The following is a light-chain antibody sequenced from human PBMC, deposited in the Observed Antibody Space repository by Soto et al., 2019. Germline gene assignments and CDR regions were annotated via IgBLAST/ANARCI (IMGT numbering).Light chain of an antibody. CDR2: VNSDGSH. Sequence: QPVLTQSPSASASLGASVKLTCTLTSGHSSYAIAWHQQQPEKGPRFLMKVNSDGSHSKGDGIPDRFSGSSSGAERYLTISSLQSEDEADYYCQTWGTGIYVVFGGGTKLTVL. CDR3: QTWGTGIYVV. CDR1: SGHSSYA. V-gene: IGLV4-69*01. J-gene: IGLJ2*01.